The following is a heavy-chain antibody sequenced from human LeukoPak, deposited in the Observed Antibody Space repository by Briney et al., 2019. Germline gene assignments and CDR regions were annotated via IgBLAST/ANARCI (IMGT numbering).Heavy chain of an antibody. V-gene: IGHV3-23*01. D-gene: IGHD3-10*01. CDR3: AKWQYYVSGDDY. J-gene: IGHJ4*02. Sequence: GGSLRLSCAGSGFTSSTYGMSWVRQAPNKGLEWLSTISGSGDSTYYADSVKGRFTISRDNSKNTLFLQMNSLRAEDTAIYYCAKWQYYVSGDDYWGQGILVTVSS. CDR2: ISGSGDST. CDR1: GFTSSTYG.